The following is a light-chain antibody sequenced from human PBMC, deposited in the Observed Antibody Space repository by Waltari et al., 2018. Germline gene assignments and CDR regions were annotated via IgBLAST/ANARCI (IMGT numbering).Light chain of an antibody. CDR3: CSYTTSSTV. CDR1: SSDVGGYNY. Sequence: QSALTQPASVSGSPGQSITISCTRTSSDVGGYNYVSWYQQHPGKAPKLMIYEVSNRPSGVSLRFSDSKSGNTASLTISGLQPEDEADYYCCSYTTSSTVFGTGTKVTVL. J-gene: IGLJ1*01. V-gene: IGLV2-14*01. CDR2: EVS.